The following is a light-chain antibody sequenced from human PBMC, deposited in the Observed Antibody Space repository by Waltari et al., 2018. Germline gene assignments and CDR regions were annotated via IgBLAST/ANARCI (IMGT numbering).Light chain of an antibody. Sequence: QSALTQPASVSGSPGQSITISCSGTGSDIGTYSHVSWYQQHPGKVPQLMIYEASKRPSGVSNRFSGSKSGNTASLTISGLQAEDEADYYCCSYAGRSNYVFGGGTKLTVL. CDR2: EAS. V-gene: IGLV2-23*01. CDR3: CSYAGRSNYV. CDR1: GSDIGTYSH. J-gene: IGLJ3*02.